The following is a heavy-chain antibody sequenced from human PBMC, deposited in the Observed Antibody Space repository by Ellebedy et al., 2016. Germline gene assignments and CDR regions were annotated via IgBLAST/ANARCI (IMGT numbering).Heavy chain of an antibody. D-gene: IGHD3-9*01. CDR2: IYYSGST. CDR3: ASLLRYFDWLSKAYFDY. Sequence: SETLSLXXTASGGSISSSSYYWGWIRQPPGKGLEWIGSIYYSGSTYYNPSLKSRVTISVDTSKNQFSLKLSSVTAADTAVYYCASLLRYFDWLSKAYFDYWGQGTLVTVSS. V-gene: IGHV4-39*07. J-gene: IGHJ4*02. CDR1: GGSISSSSYY.